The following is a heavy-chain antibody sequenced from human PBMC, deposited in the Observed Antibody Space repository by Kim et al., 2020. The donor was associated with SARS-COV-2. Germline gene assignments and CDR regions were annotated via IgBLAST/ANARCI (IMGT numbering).Heavy chain of an antibody. D-gene: IGHD2-2*01. Sequence: SETLSLTCAVSGGSISSSNWWSWVRQPPGKGLEWIGEIYHSGSTNYNPSLKSRVTISVDKSKNQFSLKLSSVTAADTAVYYCARARGYCSSTSCYGYFDYWGQGTLVTVSS. V-gene: IGHV4-4*02. J-gene: IGHJ4*02. CDR3: ARARGYCSSTSCYGYFDY. CDR2: IYHSGST. CDR1: GGSISSSNW.